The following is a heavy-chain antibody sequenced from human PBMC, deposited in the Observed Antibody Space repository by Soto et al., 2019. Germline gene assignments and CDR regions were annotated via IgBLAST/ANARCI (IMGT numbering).Heavy chain of an antibody. J-gene: IGHJ5*02. Sequence: GGSLRLSCAASGFTFSDYYMSWIRQAPGKGLEWVSYISSSSSYTNYADSVKGRFTISRDNAKNSLYLQMNSLRAEDTAVYYCAREIFGEEERYNWFDPWGQGTLVTVSS. CDR3: AREIFGEEERYNWFDP. D-gene: IGHD3-10*01. CDR1: GFTFSDYY. V-gene: IGHV3-11*06. CDR2: ISSSSSYT.